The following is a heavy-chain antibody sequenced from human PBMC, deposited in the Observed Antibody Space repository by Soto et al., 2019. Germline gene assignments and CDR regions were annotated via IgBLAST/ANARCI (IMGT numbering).Heavy chain of an antibody. V-gene: IGHV3-23*01. CDR1: GFTFSSYA. CDR3: AKEPDIVVVPAAIKGWFDP. D-gene: IGHD2-2*02. J-gene: IGHJ5*02. Sequence: QTGGSLRLSCAASGFTFSSYAMSWVRQAPGKGLEWVSAISGSGGSTYYADSVKGRFTISRDNSKNTLYLQMNSLRAEDTAVYYCAKEPDIVVVPAAIKGWFDPWGQGTLVTVSS. CDR2: ISGSGGST.